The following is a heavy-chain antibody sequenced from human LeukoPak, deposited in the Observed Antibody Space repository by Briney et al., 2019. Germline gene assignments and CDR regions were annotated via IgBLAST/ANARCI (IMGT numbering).Heavy chain of an antibody. Sequence: GGSLRLSCAASGFTFSPYWMHWVRQAPGKGLVWVSHINGDGTTTTYADSVKGRFTISRDNAQNTLYLQMNSLRAEDTAVYYWERGTVLQDYWGQGTLVTVSS. CDR3: ERGTVLQDY. J-gene: IGHJ4*02. CDR1: GFTFSPYW. V-gene: IGHV3-74*01. CDR2: INGDGTTT. D-gene: IGHD2-8*02.